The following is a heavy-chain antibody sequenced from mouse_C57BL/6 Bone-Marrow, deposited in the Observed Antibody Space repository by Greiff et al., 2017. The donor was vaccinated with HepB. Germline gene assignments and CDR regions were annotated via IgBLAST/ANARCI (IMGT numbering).Heavy chain of an antibody. CDR2: IDPENGDT. J-gene: IGHJ1*03. CDR3: TTCLYDYWYFDV. V-gene: IGHV14-4*01. D-gene: IGHD2-3*01. Sequence: EVQLVESGAELVRPGASVKLSCTASGFNIKDDYMHWVKQRPEQGLEWIGWIDPENGDTEYASKFQGKATITADTSSNTAYLQLSSLTSEDTAVYYCTTCLYDYWYFDVWGTGTTVTVSS. CDR1: GFNIKDDY.